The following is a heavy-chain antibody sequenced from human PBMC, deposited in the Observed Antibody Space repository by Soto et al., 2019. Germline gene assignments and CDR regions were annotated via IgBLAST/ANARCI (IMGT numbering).Heavy chain of an antibody. V-gene: IGHV1-69*01. CDR2: TIPMFGTP. D-gene: IGHD3-22*01. J-gene: IGHJ6*02. Sequence: QVQLVQSGAEMQQPGASVRVSCKASGGTFSKYAFSWVRQAPGQGLEGLGGTIPMFGTPNYAQKFQGRVAIYADESTATVYMELSSLRSEDTAVYFCARPLRDRNYYYGMAVWGQGTTVTVSS. CDR3: ARPLRDRNYYYGMAV. CDR1: GGTFSKYA.